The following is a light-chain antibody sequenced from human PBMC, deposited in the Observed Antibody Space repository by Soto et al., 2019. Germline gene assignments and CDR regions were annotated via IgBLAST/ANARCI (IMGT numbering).Light chain of an antibody. CDR1: QSVSSN. J-gene: IGKJ4*01. Sequence: ETVVTQSPATLSVSPGERATLSCRANQSVSSNLASYQQKPGQAPRLLISGASTRATGIPDRFSGSGSGTEFTLTISSLQSEDFAVYYCQEYNNWPARTFGGGTKVDIK. V-gene: IGKV3-15*01. CDR2: GAS. CDR3: QEYNNWPART.